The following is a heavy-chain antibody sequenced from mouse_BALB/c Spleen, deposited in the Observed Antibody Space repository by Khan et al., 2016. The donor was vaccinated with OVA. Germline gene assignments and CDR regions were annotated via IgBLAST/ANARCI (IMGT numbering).Heavy chain of an antibody. CDR3: ARSNYYGSGLYAMDY. V-gene: IGHV1S41*01. D-gene: IGHD1-1*01. J-gene: IGHJ4*01. Sequence: DLVKPGASVKLSCRASGYTFTSYWINWINQRPGQGLEWIGRIAPGSGSTSYNEMFKGQAILTVDTSSSTASIQFSSLSSEDSAVCFCARSNYYGSGLYAMDYWGQGTSVTVSA. CDR2: IAPGSGST. CDR1: GYTFTSYW.